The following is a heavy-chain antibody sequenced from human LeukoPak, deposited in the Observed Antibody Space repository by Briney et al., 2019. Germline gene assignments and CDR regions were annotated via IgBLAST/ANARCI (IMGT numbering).Heavy chain of an antibody. D-gene: IGHD3-10*01. CDR1: GFTFSIYG. Sequence: GGSLRLSCAASGFTFSIYGMHWVRQAPGKGLEWVAVISYDGTNKYYADSVKGRFTISRDNSKNTLYLQMNSLRAEDTAVYYCAKDLSSRYLATWFGGDYWGQGTLVTVSS. J-gene: IGHJ4*02. CDR2: ISYDGTNK. CDR3: AKDLSSRYLATWFGGDY. V-gene: IGHV3-30*18.